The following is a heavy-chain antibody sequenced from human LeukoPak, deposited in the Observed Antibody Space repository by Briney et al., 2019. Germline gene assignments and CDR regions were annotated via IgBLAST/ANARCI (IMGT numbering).Heavy chain of an antibody. V-gene: IGHV3-23*01. D-gene: IGHD3-10*01. CDR2: VSGSGGST. CDR1: GFTFSSYA. CDR3: AKGTMVRGVIYDY. Sequence: PGGSLRLSCAASGFTFSSYAMSWVRQAPGKGLEWVSAVSGSGGSTYYADSVKGRFTISRDNSKNTLYLQMNGLRAEDTAVYYCAKGTMVRGVIYDYWGQGTLVTVSS. J-gene: IGHJ4*02.